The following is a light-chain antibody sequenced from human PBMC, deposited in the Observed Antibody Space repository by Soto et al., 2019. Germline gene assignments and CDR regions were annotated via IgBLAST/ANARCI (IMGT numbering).Light chain of an antibody. CDR2: AAS. CDR1: QVISTS. J-gene: IGKJ1*01. CDR3: QQYHIYSGT. V-gene: IGKV1-9*01. Sequence: DIQLTQSPSFLSPSIGESVTITCRASQVISTSLAWYQVKPGKAPKLLIYAASTLESGVPSRFSATVSGTEFTLTINSLQPDDFATYYCQQYHIYSGTFGQGTKVDIK.